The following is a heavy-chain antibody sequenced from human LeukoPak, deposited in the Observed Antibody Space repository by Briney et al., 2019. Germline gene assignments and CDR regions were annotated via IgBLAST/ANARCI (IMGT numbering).Heavy chain of an antibody. Sequence: GGSLRLSCAASGFTFSNYAMSWVRQAPGKGLEWVSDISGSGGSTDYADSVKGRFTLSRDNSKNTLSLQMNSLKAEDTAVYYCTVPASGGNWFDPWGPGTLVTVSS. D-gene: IGHD2-2*01. V-gene: IGHV3-23*01. J-gene: IGHJ5*02. CDR1: GFTFSNYA. CDR3: TVPASGGNWFDP. CDR2: ISGSGGST.